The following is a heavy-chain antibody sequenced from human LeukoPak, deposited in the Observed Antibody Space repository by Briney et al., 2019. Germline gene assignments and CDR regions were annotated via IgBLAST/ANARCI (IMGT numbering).Heavy chain of an antibody. CDR2: IYYSGST. D-gene: IGHD1-26*01. CDR1: GGSISSGDYY. CDR3: GRGWGGSYWGGSIFGYYFDY. V-gene: IGHV4-30-4*08. Sequence: TLSLTCAVSGGSISSGDYYWSRIRQPPGKGLEWIGYIYYSGSTYYNPSLKSRVTISVDTSKNRFPLKLSSGTAADTAVYYWGRGWGGSYWGGSIFGYYFDYWGQGTLVTVSS. J-gene: IGHJ4*02.